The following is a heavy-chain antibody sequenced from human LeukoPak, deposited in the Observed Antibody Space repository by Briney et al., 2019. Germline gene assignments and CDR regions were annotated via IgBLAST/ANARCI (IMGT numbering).Heavy chain of an antibody. CDR3: VRGERGYSHGYFDY. D-gene: IGHD5-18*01. J-gene: IGHJ4*02. CDR1: GGSISSSSYY. Sequence: SETLSLTCTVSGGSISSSSYYWGWIRQPPGKGLEWIGSIYYSGSTYYNPSLKSRVTISVDTSKNQFSLKLSSVTAADTAVFYCVRGERGYSHGYFDYWGQGALVTVSS. V-gene: IGHV4-39*07. CDR2: IYYSGST.